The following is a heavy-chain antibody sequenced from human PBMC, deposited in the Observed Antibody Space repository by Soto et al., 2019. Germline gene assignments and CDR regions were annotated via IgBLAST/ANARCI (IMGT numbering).Heavy chain of an antibody. Sequence: GGALRRSCAASGFTFSSYSMNWVRQAPEKGLEWVSYISSSSSTIYYADSVKGRFTISRDNAKNSLYLHMNSLRAEDTAVYYCARDSVVVPAAHSYFDYWGQGTLVTVSS. CDR3: ARDSVVVPAAHSYFDY. D-gene: IGHD2-2*01. CDR1: GFTFSSYS. V-gene: IGHV3-48*01. CDR2: ISSSSSTI. J-gene: IGHJ4*02.